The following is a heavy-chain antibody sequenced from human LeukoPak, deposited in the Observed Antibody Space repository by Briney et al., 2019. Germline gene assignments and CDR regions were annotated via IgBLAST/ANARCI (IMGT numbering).Heavy chain of an antibody. CDR1: GFTFSSYG. CDR3: ATRGYYYDSSSHYSRTYVDY. CDR2: ISYDGSNK. V-gene: IGHV3-30*03. D-gene: IGHD3-22*01. Sequence: PGGSLRLSCVASGFTFSSYGMHWVRQAPGKGLEWVAVISYDGSNKYYADSVKGRFTISRDNSKNTLYLQMNSLRAEDTAVYYCATRGYYYDSSSHYSRTYVDYWGQRTLVIVSS. J-gene: IGHJ4*02.